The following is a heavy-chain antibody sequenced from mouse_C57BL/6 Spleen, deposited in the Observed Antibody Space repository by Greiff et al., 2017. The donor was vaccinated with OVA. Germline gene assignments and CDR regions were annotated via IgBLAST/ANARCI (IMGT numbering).Heavy chain of an antibody. CDR2: ISDGGSYT. J-gene: IGHJ2*01. CDR1: GFTFSSYA. V-gene: IGHV5-4*01. Sequence: EVMLVESGGGLVKPGGSLKLSCAASGFTFSSYAMSWVRQTPEKRLEWVATISDGGSYTYYPDNVKGRFTISRDNAKNNLYLQMSHLKSEDTAMYYCARDDDYDGVVFDYWGQGTTLTVSS. D-gene: IGHD2-4*01. CDR3: ARDDDYDGVVFDY.